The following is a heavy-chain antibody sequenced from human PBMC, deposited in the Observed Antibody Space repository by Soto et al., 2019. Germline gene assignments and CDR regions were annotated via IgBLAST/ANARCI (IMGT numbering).Heavy chain of an antibody. D-gene: IGHD2-2*01. CDR1: GGTFSSYA. CDR2: IIPIFGTA. Sequence: SVKVSCKASGGTFSSYAISWVRQAPGQGLEWMGGIIPIFGTANYAQKFQGRVTITADESTSTAYMELSSLRSEDTAVYYCARVVRRFVVVPAAPYYGMDVWGQGTTVTVSS. CDR3: ARVVRRFVVVPAAPYYGMDV. V-gene: IGHV1-69*13. J-gene: IGHJ6*02.